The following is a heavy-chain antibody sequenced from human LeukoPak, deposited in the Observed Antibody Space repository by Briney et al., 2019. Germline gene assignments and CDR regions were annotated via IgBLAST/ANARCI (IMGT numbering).Heavy chain of an antibody. V-gene: IGHV1-24*01. D-gene: IGHD3-10*01. J-gene: IGHJ4*02. CDR1: GYTLTELS. Sequence: GASVKVSCKVSGYTLTELSIHWVRQAPGKGLEWMGSFDPEDGETIYAQKFQGRVTMTEDTSTDTAYMELSSLRSEDTAMYYCATDPNYYGSGSLDYWGQGTLVTVSS. CDR3: ATDPNYYGSGSLDY. CDR2: FDPEDGET.